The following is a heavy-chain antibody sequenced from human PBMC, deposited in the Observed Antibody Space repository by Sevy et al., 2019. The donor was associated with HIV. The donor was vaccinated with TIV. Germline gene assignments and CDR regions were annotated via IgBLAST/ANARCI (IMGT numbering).Heavy chain of an antibody. CDR2: IFPGDADT. CDR1: GYSFTTYW. Sequence: KISCKGSGYSFTTYWIGWVRQKPGKGQEWMGIIFPGDADTRYSPSCQGQVTISADNSISTAYLQWGSLKASDTAIYYCARARGIPHYYYGMDVWGQGTTVTVSS. V-gene: IGHV5-51*01. D-gene: IGHD1-26*01. CDR3: ARARGIPHYYYGMDV. J-gene: IGHJ6*02.